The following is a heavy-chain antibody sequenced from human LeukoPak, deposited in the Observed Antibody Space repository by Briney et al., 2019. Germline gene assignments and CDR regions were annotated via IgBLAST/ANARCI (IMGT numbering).Heavy chain of an antibody. D-gene: IGHD5-18*01. CDR1: GFTFSSYA. V-gene: IGHV3-23*01. J-gene: IGHJ6*02. Sequence: GGSLRLSCAASGFTFSSYAMSWVRQAPGKGLEWVSAISGSGSSTCYADSVKGRFTISRDNSKNTLYLQMNSLRAEDTAVYYCAKSWGCSYGSSYGMDVWGQGTTVTVSS. CDR2: ISGSGSST. CDR3: AKSWGCSYGSSYGMDV.